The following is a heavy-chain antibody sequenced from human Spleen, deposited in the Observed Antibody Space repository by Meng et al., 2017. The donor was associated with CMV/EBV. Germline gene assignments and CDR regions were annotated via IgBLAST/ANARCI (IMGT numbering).Heavy chain of an antibody. CDR1: GGCIRSGDYY. CDR2: IYYSGST. V-gene: IGHV4-30-4*08. J-gene: IGHJ4*02. Sequence: QVQLQESGPGLGKPSQTLSLTCTCSGGCIRSGDYYWSWIRQPPGKGLEWIGYIYYSGSTYYNPSLKSRVTISVDTSKNQFSLKLSSVTAADTAVYYCARDGGYHRAAGPYWGQGTLVTVSS. D-gene: IGHD2-15*01. CDR3: ARDGGYHRAAGPY.